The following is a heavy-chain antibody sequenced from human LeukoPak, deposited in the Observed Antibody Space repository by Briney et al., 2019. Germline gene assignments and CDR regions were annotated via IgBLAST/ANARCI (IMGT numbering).Heavy chain of an antibody. CDR1: GFTFSSYW. CDR3: ARDVGAVSDY. CDR2: ISSDGSST. J-gene: IGHJ4*02. D-gene: IGHD3-10*01. V-gene: IGHV3-74*01. Sequence: PGGSLRLSCATSGFTFSSYWMHWVRQAPGKGLVWVSRISSDGSSTTYADSVRGRFTISRDNAKNTLSLQMNSLRDEDTAVYYCARDVGAVSDYWGRGTLVTVSS.